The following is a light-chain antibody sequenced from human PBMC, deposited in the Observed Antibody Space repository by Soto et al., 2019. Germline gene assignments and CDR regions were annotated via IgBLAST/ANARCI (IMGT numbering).Light chain of an antibody. J-gene: IGLJ2*01. CDR3: QSFDSVLSTVI. Sequence: QSVLTQPPSVSRAPGQRVTISCTGSSSNIGAGYDVHWYRQLPGTAPKLLVYAYNYRPSGVPDRFSGSKSDTSASLAITGLQAEDEADYYCQSFDSVLSTVIFGGGTKLTVL. V-gene: IGLV1-40*01. CDR2: AYN. CDR1: SSNIGAGYD.